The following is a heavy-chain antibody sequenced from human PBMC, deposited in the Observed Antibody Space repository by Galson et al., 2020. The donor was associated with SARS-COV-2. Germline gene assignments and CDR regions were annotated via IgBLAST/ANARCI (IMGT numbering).Heavy chain of an antibody. CDR3: AKVPLTGTSLGLFDY. CDR2: IRYDGSNG. J-gene: IGHJ4*02. Sequence: PGKGLEWVAFIRYDGSNGNYADSVKGRFTISRDNFKNTLHLQMDSLRVEDTAVYYCAKVPLTGTSLGLFDYWGQGTLVSVSS. V-gene: IGHV3-30*02. D-gene: IGHD1-20*01.